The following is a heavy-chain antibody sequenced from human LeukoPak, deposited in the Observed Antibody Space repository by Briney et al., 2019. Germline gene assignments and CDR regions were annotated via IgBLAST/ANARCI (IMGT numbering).Heavy chain of an antibody. CDR3: AREGGYSYGAPYYFDY. CDR1: GGSISSYY. D-gene: IGHD5-18*01. V-gene: IGHV4-59*01. Sequence: SETLSLTCTVCGGSISSYYWIWIREPPGKGLEWIGYIYYSGSTNYNPSLKSRVTISVDTSKNQFSLKLSSVTAADTAVYYCAREGGYSYGAPYYFDYWGQGTLVTVSS. CDR2: IYYSGST. J-gene: IGHJ4*02.